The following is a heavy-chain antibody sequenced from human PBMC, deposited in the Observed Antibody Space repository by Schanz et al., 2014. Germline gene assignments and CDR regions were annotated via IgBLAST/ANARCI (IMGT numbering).Heavy chain of an antibody. CDR2: IKKDGSEK. D-gene: IGHD1-1*01. J-gene: IGHJ5*02. CDR1: GLIFSNYV. V-gene: IGHV3-7*01. CDR3: ARGRVLES. Sequence: EVQLLASGGGLVQPGGSLKLSCAASGLIFSNYVMSWVRQAPGKGLEWVANIKKDGSEKYYVDSVKGRFTISRDNAKNSLFLQMNSLRPEDTAVYYCARGRVLESWGQGTLVTVSS.